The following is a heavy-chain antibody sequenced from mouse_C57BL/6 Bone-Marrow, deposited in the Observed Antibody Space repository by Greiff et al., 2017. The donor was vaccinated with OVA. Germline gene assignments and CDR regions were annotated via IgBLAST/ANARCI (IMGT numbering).Heavy chain of an antibody. CDR2: IDPEKGDT. CDR3: TTGYFDY. CDR1: GFNIKDDY. Sequence: VQLQQSGAELVRPGASVKLSCTASGFNIKDDYMHWVKQRPEQGLEWIGWIDPEKGDTEYASKFQGKATITADTSSNTAYLQLSSLTSEDTAVYYCTTGYFDYWGQGTTLTVSS. J-gene: IGHJ2*01. V-gene: IGHV14-4*01.